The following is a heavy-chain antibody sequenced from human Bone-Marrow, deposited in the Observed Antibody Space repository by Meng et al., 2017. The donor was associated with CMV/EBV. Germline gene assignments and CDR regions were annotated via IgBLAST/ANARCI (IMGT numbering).Heavy chain of an antibody. V-gene: IGHV1-8*01. CDR2: MNPNSGNT. CDR1: GYTFTSYD. D-gene: IGHD1-20*01. CDR3: ARGHNWNYYYYYGMDV. Sequence: ASVKVSCKAPGYTFTSYDINWVRQATGQGLEWMGWMNPNSGNTGYAQKFQGRVTMTRNTSISTAYMELSSLRSEDTAVYYCARGHNWNYYYYYGMDVWGQGTTVTV. J-gene: IGHJ6*02.